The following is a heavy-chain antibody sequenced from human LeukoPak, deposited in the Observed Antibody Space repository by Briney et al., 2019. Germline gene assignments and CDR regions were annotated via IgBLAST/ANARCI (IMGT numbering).Heavy chain of an antibody. V-gene: IGHV3-74*01. D-gene: IGHD2-15*01. CDR2: INSDGSST. J-gene: IGHJ6*02. CDR3: ARGYCSGGSCYYGMDV. Sequence: PGGSLRLSCAASGFTFSSYWMHWVRQAPGKGLVWVSRINSDGSSTSYADSVKGRFTISRDNAKNTLYLQMNSLRAEDTAVYYCARGYCSGGSCYYGMDVWGQGTTVTVSS. CDR1: GFTFSSYW.